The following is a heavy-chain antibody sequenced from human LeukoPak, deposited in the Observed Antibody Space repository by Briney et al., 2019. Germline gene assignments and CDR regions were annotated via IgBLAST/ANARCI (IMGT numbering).Heavy chain of an antibody. CDR1: GYTFTSYY. CDR3: ARAVGRNWFDP. Sequence: ASVKVSCKASGYTFTSYYMHWVRQAPGQGLEWMGIINPSGGSTSYAQKFQGRVTMTRDTSTSTVYMELSSLRSEDTAVYHCARAVGRNWFDPWGQGTLVTVSS. V-gene: IGHV1-46*01. CDR2: INPSGGST. D-gene: IGHD6-19*01. J-gene: IGHJ5*02.